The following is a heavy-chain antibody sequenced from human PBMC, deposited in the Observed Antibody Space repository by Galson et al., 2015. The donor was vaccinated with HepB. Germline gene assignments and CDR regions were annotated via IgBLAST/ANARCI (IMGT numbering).Heavy chain of an antibody. CDR3: ANAPRRQLVPPPFDY. CDR1: GLTFSSYA. J-gene: IGHJ4*02. V-gene: IGHV3-23*01. CDR2: ISGTGGST. D-gene: IGHD6-13*01. Sequence: SPRLSRAASGLTFSSYALSCVRPAPGKGLEWVAAISGTGGSTYYEKSVKGRFTIARDNSKNTLYLQMNSLRAEDTAVYYCANAPRRQLVPPPFDYWGQGTLVTVSS.